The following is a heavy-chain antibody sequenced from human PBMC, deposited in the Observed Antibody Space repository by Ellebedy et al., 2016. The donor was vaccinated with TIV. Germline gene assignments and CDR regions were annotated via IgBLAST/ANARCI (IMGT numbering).Heavy chain of an antibody. V-gene: IGHV3-66*01. CDR2: IYSGGST. CDR1: GFSVSNNY. D-gene: IGHD2-21*01. Sequence: GESLKISCTASGFSVSNNYLTWVRQAPGKGLEWVSLIYSGGSTYYADSVKGSFTISRDNSKNTLYLQMNNLRSEDTAVYYCARERRFCGNECFLYYYYGMDVWGQGTAVTVSS. CDR3: ARERRFCGNECFLYYYYGMDV. J-gene: IGHJ6*02.